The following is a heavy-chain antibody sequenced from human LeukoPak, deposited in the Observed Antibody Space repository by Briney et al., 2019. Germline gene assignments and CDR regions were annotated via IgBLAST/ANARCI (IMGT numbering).Heavy chain of an antibody. Sequence: GGSLRLSCAASGFTFSSYAMSWVRQAPGKGLEWVSAISGSGGSTYYADSVKGRFTISRHNSKNTLYLQMNSLRAEDTAVYYCAKDSMIVVVYYFDYWGQGSLVTVRS. V-gene: IGHV3-23*01. CDR2: ISGSGGST. CDR1: GFTFSSYA. J-gene: IGHJ4*02. D-gene: IGHD3-22*01. CDR3: AKDSMIVVVYYFDY.